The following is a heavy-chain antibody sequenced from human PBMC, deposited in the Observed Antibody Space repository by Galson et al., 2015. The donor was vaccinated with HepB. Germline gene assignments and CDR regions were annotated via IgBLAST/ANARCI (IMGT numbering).Heavy chain of an antibody. V-gene: IGHV1-69*06. CDR1: GGTFSSYT. CDR3: ASTIAAPGTVGYYGMDV. J-gene: IGHJ6*02. Sequence: SVKVSCKASGGTFSSYTINWVRQAPGQGLEWVGGIIPIFATANYAQKFQGRVTITADKSTSTAYMGLSSLRSEDTAMYYCASTIAAPGTVGYYGMDVWGQGTTVTVSS. D-gene: IGHD6-13*01. CDR2: IIPIFATA.